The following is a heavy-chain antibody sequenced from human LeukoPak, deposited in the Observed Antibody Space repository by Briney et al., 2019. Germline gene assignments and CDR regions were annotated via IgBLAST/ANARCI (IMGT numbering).Heavy chain of an antibody. CDR3: AKDRTYSAYAALDY. CDR2: ISWNSGSA. Sequence: GRSLRLSCAASGFTFDDYSIHWVRQAPGKGLEWVSGISWNSGSAGYADSVKGRFTISRDSAKNSLYLQMNSLRTEDTALYYCAKDRTYSAYAALDYWGQGTPVTVSS. V-gene: IGHV3-9*01. D-gene: IGHD5-12*01. CDR1: GFTFDDYS. J-gene: IGHJ4*02.